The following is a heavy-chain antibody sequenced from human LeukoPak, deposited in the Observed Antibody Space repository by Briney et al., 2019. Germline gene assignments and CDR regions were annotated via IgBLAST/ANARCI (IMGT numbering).Heavy chain of an antibody. V-gene: IGHV3-23*01. J-gene: IGHJ5*02. Sequence: GGSLRLSCAASGFTFSSYAMSWVRQALGKGLEWVSGIGGSGGSTDYADSVKGRFTISRDNSKNTLYLQMNSLRAEDTAVYYCAKAGHPSAYCSSTSCYMGSWGQGTLVTVSS. CDR1: GFTFSSYA. CDR3: AKAGHPSAYCSSTSCYMGS. CDR2: IGGSGGST. D-gene: IGHD2-2*02.